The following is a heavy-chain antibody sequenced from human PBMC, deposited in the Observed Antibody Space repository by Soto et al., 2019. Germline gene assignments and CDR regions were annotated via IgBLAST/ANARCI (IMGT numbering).Heavy chain of an antibody. D-gene: IGHD3-22*01. CDR2: IKQDGSEK. CDR3: ARDPGLYYYDSSGYPDY. J-gene: IGHJ4*02. CDR1: GFTFSSYW. Sequence: GGSLRLSCAASGFTFSSYWMSWVRQAPGKGPEWVANIKQDGSEKYYVDSVKGRFTISRDNAKNSLYLQMNSLRAEDTAVYYCARDPGLYYYDSSGYPDYWGQGTLVTVSS. V-gene: IGHV3-7*01.